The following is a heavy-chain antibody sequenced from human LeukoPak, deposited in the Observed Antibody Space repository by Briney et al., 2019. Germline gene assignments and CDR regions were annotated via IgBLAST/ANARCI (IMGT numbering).Heavy chain of an antibody. D-gene: IGHD5-24*01. CDR1: GFPFSSYW. CDR2: IKQDGSKK. J-gene: IGHJ4*02. Sequence: GGSLRLSCVASGFPFSSYWMTWVRQAPGKGLEWVANIKQDGSKKSYVDSVKGRFTISRDNAKNSLYLQMNSLRAEDTAIYYCTRVGYIDEGIDYWGPGTLVTVSS. V-gene: IGHV3-7*04. CDR3: TRVGYIDEGIDY.